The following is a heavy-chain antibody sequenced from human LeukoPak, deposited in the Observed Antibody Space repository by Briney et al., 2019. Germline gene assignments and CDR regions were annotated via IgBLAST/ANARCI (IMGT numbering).Heavy chain of an antibody. V-gene: IGHV4-34*01. CDR2: INHSGST. CDR1: GGSFSGYY. CDR3: AREEFGELFWSWFDP. J-gene: IGHJ5*02. Sequence: SETLSLTCAVYGGSFSGYYWSWIRQPPGKGLEWIGEINHSGSTNYNPSLKSRVTMSVDTSKNQFSLKLSSVTAADTAVYYCAREEFGELFWSWFDPWGQGTLVTVSS. D-gene: IGHD3-10*01.